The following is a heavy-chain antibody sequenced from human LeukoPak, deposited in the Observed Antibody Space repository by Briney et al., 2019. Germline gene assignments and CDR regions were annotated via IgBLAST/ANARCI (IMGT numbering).Heavy chain of an antibody. J-gene: IGHJ6*03. V-gene: IGHV4-30-2*01. CDR2: IYHSGST. Sequence: SETLSLTCTVSGGSISSGGYYWSWIRQPPGKGLEWIGYIYHSGSTYYNPSLKSRVTISVGRSKNQFSLKLGSVTAADTAVYYCARAAAGAYYYYYYYMDVWGKGTTVTVSS. CDR3: ARAAAGAYYYYYYYMDV. CDR1: GGSISSGGYY. D-gene: IGHD6-13*01.